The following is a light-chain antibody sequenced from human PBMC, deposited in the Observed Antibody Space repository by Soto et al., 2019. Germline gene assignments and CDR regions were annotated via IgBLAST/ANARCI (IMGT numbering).Light chain of an antibody. CDR2: EVS. Sequence: QSALTQPASVSGSPGQSITISCIGTSSDVGGYNYVSWYQQHPGKVPKLMVYEVSNRPAGVSYRFSGSKSGNTASLRISGLQPEDEADYYCSSYTSTNTPVVSGTGTKLTVL. V-gene: IGLV2-14*01. CDR3: SSYTSTNTPVV. J-gene: IGLJ1*01. CDR1: SSDVGGYNY.